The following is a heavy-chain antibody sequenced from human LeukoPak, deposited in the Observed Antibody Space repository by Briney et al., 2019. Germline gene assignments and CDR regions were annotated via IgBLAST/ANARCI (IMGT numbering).Heavy chain of an antibody. CDR3: TTNPSGTYKNDY. CDR2: IKSKTDGGTT. CDR1: GFTFSNAW. J-gene: IGHJ4*02. V-gene: IGHV3-15*01. D-gene: IGHD1-26*01. Sequence: GGSLRLSCAASGFTFSNAWMSWVRQAPGKGLEWVGRIKSKTDGGTTDYAAPVKGRFTISRDDSKNTLYLQMNSLKTEDTAVYYCTTNPSGTYKNDYWGQGTLVTVSS.